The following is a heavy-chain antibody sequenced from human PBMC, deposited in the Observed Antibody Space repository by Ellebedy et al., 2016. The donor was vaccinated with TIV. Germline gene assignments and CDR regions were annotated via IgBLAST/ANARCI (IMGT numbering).Heavy chain of an antibody. D-gene: IGHD3-3*01. V-gene: IGHV4-34*01. CDR3: ARGRTYYDFLSGYPYPNWFDP. J-gene: IGHJ5*02. CDR2: ITHVFTT. CDR1: GGSISSHY. Sequence: SETLSLTXTVSGGSISSHYWTWIRQSPGKGLEWIGEITHVFTTNYNPSLKSRVTISRDMSKNQFSLTLESVTAADTGIYYCARGRTYYDFLSGYPYPNWFDPWGQGTLVTVSS.